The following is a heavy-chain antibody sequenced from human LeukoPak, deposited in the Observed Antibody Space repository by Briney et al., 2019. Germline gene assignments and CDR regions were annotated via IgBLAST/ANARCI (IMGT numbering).Heavy chain of an antibody. D-gene: IGHD5-18*01. CDR2: INTDGSRT. V-gene: IGHV3-74*03. Sequence: GGSLRLSCAVSGFTFRSYGMHWVRQIPGKELVWVSHINTDGSRTLYADSVKGRFTISRDNAMNTVDLQMNSLRAEDTALYYCARDGHNYGTDRWGQGTLVTVSS. J-gene: IGHJ5*02. CDR1: GFTFRSYG. CDR3: ARDGHNYGTDR.